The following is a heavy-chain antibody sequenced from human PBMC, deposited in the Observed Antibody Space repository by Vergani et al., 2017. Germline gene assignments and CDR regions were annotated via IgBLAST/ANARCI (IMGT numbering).Heavy chain of an antibody. CDR3: AKDDSVARGSFYGKFDL. Sequence: QMQLVESGGGVVQPGGSLRLSCVASGFSFSTYCMNWVRQTPGKGLEWVAFIRYDGTTKYSADSVKGRFSISRDNSKNTLYLQMNSLRGDDTAVYYCAKDDSVARGSFYGKFDLWGQGILVTISS. J-gene: IGHJ4*02. CDR1: GFSFSTYC. CDR2: IRYDGTTK. V-gene: IGHV3-30*02. D-gene: IGHD1-26*01.